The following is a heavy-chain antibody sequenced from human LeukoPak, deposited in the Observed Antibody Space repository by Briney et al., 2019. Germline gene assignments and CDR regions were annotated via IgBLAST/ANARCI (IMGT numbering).Heavy chain of an antibody. Sequence: SETLSLTCTVSGGSISSSSYYWGWIRQPPGKGLEWIGSIYYSGSTYYNPSLKSRVTISVDTSKNQFSLKLSSVTAADTAVYYCARGVNSGYFDYCGQGTLVTVSS. J-gene: IGHJ4*02. CDR2: IYYSGST. V-gene: IGHV4-39*01. CDR3: ARGVNSGYFDY. D-gene: IGHD1-26*01. CDR1: GGSISSSSYY.